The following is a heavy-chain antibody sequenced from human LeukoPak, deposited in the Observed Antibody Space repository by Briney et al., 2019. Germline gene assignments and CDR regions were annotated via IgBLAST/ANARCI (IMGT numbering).Heavy chain of an antibody. D-gene: IGHD3-22*01. CDR2: ISAYNGNT. J-gene: IGHJ3*02. Sequence: GASVKVSCKASGYTFTSYGISWVRQAPGQGLEWMGWISAYNGNTNYAQKLQGRVTMTTDTSTSTAYMELRSLRSDDTAVYYCARDRRDSSGYYGPRKGAFDIWGQGTMVTVSS. V-gene: IGHV1-18*01. CDR1: GYTFTSYG. CDR3: ARDRRDSSGYYGPRKGAFDI.